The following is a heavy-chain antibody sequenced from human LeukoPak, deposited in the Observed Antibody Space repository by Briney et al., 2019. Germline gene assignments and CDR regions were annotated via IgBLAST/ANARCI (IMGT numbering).Heavy chain of an antibody. Sequence: SETLSLTCTVSGGSISSYYWSWIRQPPGKGLEWIGYIYYSGSTNYNPSLKSRVTISVDTSKNQFSLKLTSVTAADTAVYFCARHPFSSPFDYWGQGTLVTVSS. CDR2: IYYSGST. CDR1: GGSISSYY. V-gene: IGHV4-59*08. CDR3: ARHPFSSPFDY. J-gene: IGHJ4*02.